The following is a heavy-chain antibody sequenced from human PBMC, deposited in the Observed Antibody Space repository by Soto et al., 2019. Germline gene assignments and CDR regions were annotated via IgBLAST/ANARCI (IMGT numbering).Heavy chain of an antibody. D-gene: IGHD1-26*01. J-gene: IGHJ4*02. CDR2: IYYSGST. V-gene: IGHV4-59*08. CDR3: ARHVFQEGSPDY. Sequence: PSETLSLTCTVSGGSISSYYWSWIRQPPGKGLEWIGYIYYSGSTNYNPSLKSRVTISVDTSKNQFSLKLSSVTAADTAVYYCARHVFQEGSPDYWGQGTLVTVSS. CDR1: GGSISSYY.